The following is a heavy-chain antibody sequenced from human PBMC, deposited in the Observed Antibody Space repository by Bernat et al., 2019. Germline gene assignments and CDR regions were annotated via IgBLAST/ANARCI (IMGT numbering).Heavy chain of an antibody. J-gene: IGHJ6*02. CDR3: ARDLGYCSGSSCSDGMDV. Sequence: QVQLVQSGAEVKKPGASVKVSCKASGYTFTGYYMHWVRQAPGQGLEWMGWINPNSGGTNYAQKFQGWVTMTSDTSISTAYMELSRLRADDTAVYYCARDLGYCSGSSCSDGMDVWGQGTTVTVSS. CDR1: GYTFTGYY. CDR2: INPNSGGT. D-gene: IGHD2-15*01. V-gene: IGHV1-2*04.